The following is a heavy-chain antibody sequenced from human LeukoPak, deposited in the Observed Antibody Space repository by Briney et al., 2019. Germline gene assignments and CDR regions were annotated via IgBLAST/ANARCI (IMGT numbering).Heavy chain of an antibody. CDR2: IFHTGST. CDR1: GDSFSSFH. D-gene: IGHD3-9*01. CDR3: AKVPGRYLDFLWYFDL. J-gene: IGHJ2*01. V-gene: IGHV4-59*01. Sequence: SETLSLTCSVSGDSFSSFHWHWIRQPPGKGLEWIGYIFHTGSTNYNPSLERRVTMPVDTSKNQFSLHLTSVTAADTAVYYCAKVPGRYLDFLWYFDLWGRGTLVTVSS.